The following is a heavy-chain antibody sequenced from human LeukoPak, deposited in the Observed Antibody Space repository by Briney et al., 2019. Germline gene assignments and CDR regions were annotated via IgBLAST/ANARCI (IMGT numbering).Heavy chain of an antibody. Sequence: GGSLRLSCAASGFTFSSYSMNWVRQAPGKGLEWVSSTSSSSSYIYYADPVKGRFTISRDNAKNSLYLQMNSLRAEDTAVYYCARDLSRDIVVVPAAMGWFDPWGQGTLVTVSS. CDR1: GFTFSSYS. J-gene: IGHJ5*02. V-gene: IGHV3-21*01. CDR2: TSSSSSYI. D-gene: IGHD2-2*01. CDR3: ARDLSRDIVVVPAAMGWFDP.